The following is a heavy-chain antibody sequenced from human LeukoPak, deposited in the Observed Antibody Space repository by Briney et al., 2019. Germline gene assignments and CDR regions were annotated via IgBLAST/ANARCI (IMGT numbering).Heavy chain of an antibody. CDR2: ISYDDGSNT. CDR3: ARDSRATVVTAGPDS. CDR1: GFTLSRYA. D-gene: IGHD4-23*01. Sequence: PGGSLRLSCVVSGFTLSRYAIHWVRQAPGKGLEWVAFISYDDGSNTNYADSVRGRFTISRDISKNTLFLQMNSLRPEDTAVYYCARDSRATVVTAGPDSWGRGTLVTVSS. V-gene: IGHV3-30*04. J-gene: IGHJ4*02.